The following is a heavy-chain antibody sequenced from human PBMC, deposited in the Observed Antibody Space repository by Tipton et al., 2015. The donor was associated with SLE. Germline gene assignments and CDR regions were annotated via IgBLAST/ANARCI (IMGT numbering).Heavy chain of an antibody. V-gene: IGHV4-39*07. D-gene: IGHD2-2*01. CDR1: GGSISSSRYY. J-gene: IGHJ4*02. CDR3: AREGGYCSRTSCSYFDY. Sequence: TLSLTCTVSGGSISSSRYYWGWIRQPPGKGLEWIGIISYSGSTYYNPSLKSRVTISVGTSKNQFSLMLSSVTAADTAVYYCAREGGYCSRTSCSYFDYWGQGTLVTVSS. CDR2: ISYSGST.